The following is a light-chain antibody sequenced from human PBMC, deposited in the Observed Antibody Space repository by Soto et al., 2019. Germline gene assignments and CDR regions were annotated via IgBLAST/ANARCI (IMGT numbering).Light chain of an antibody. J-gene: IGLJ2*01. CDR3: CSYAGSYTPV. CDR1: SSDVGGYNY. CDR2: DVS. Sequence: QSVLTQPRSVSGSPGQSVTISCTGTSSDVGGYNYVSWYQQHPGQAPKLMIYDVSKRPSGVPDRFSGSKSGNTASLTISGPQAEDEADYYCCSYAGSYTPVFGGGTKLTVL. V-gene: IGLV2-11*01.